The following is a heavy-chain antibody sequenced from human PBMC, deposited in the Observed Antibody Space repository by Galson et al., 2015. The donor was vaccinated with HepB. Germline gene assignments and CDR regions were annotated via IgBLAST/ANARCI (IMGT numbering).Heavy chain of an antibody. CDR3: ARDNIRSSSWQIFDY. D-gene: IGHD6-13*01. J-gene: IGHJ4*02. V-gene: IGHV3-30-3*01. Sequence: SLRLSCAASGFTFSSYAMHWVRQAPGKGLEWVAVISYDGSNKYYADSVKGRFTISRDNSKNTLYLQMNSLRAEDTAVYHCARDNIRSSSWQIFDYWGQGTLVTVSS. CDR1: GFTFSSYA. CDR2: ISYDGSNK.